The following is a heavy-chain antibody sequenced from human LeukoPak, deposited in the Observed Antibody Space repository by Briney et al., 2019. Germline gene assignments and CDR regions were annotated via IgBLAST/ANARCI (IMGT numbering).Heavy chain of an antibody. V-gene: IGHV4-4*07. CDR1: GGSISSYY. CDR3: AREQDIVLMVYAIPDAFDI. J-gene: IGHJ3*02. CDR2: IYTSGST. Sequence: SETLSLTCTVSGGSISSYYWSWIRQPAGKGLEWIGRIYTSGSTDYNPSLKSRVTMSVDTSKNQFSLKLSSVTAADTAVYYCAREQDIVLMVYAIPDAFDIWGQGTMVTVSS. D-gene: IGHD2-8*01.